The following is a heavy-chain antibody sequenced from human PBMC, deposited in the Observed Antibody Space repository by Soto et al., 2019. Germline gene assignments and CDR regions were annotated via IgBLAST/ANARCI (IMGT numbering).Heavy chain of an antibody. V-gene: IGHV3-7*03. CDR3: ARAPYSNAWYRFDL. D-gene: IGHD4-4*01. CDR2: IKHDGSVQ. Sequence: QLVESGGGLVQPGGSLRLSCEASGFTFSGYWMSWVRQAPGKGLEWVADIKHDGSVQYYVDSVKGRLTSSRDTAKKQLYLQMNGLRAEDTAMYYCARAPYSNAWYRFDLWGQGTLVTVSS. J-gene: IGHJ4*02. CDR1: GFTFSGYW.